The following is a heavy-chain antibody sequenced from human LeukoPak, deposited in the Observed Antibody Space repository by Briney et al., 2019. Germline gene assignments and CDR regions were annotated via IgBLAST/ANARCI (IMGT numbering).Heavy chain of an antibody. CDR2: IKQDGSEP. J-gene: IGHJ4*02. CDR3: ARESAGGPDY. V-gene: IGHV3-7*05. CDR1: GFTLSSHW. D-gene: IGHD6-19*01. Sequence: GGSLRLSCAASGFTLSSHWMSWVRQAPGKGLEWVANIKQDGSEPYYVDSVRGRFTISRDKAKNSLYLQMNSLRAGDTPIYYCARESAGGPDYWGQGTLVTVSS.